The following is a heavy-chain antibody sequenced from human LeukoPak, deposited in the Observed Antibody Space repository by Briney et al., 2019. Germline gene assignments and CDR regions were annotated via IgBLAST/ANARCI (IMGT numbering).Heavy chain of an antibody. CDR3: ARDTATIYGDSDPNWFDP. J-gene: IGHJ5*02. V-gene: IGHV1-69*05. Sequence: SVKVSCKASGGTFSSYAISWVRQAPGQGLEWMGRIIPIFGTANFAQKFQGRVTITTDESTSTAYMELSSLRSEDTAVYYCARDTATIYGDSDPNWFDPWGQGTLVTVSS. D-gene: IGHD4-17*01. CDR1: GGTFSSYA. CDR2: IIPIFGTA.